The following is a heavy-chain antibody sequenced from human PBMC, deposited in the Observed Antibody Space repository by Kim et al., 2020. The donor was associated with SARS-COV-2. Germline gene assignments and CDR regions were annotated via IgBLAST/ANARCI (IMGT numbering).Heavy chain of an antibody. CDR3: ARGYSSGWSYYFDY. V-gene: IGHV3-30*01. D-gene: IGHD6-19*01. Sequence: AEYGKGRLTISRDNSKNTLYLQRNSLRAEDTAVYYCARGYSSGWSYYFDYWGQGTLVTVSS. J-gene: IGHJ4*02.